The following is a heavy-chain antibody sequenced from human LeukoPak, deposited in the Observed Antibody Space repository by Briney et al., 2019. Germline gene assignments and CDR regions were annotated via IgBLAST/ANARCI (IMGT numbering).Heavy chain of an antibody. D-gene: IGHD6-19*01. CDR2: IYFSGNT. CDR3: ARQRYSSGWYIDC. CDR1: GDSIISSSYY. J-gene: IGHJ4*02. Sequence: PSETLSLTCTVSGDSIISSSYYWGWIRQPPGKGLEWIVSIYFSGNTYYNPSLKSRVNISVDTSKNQFSLKLSSVTAADTAVYYCARQRYSSGWYIDCWGQGTLVTVSS. V-gene: IGHV4-39*01.